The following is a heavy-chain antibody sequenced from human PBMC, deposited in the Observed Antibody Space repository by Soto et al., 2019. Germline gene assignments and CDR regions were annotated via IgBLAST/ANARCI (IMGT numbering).Heavy chain of an antibody. Sequence: QVQLVQSGAEVKKPGASVKVSCKASGYTFTSYYMHWVRQAPGQGLEWMGIINPSGGSTSYAQKFQGRVTMTRDTSTSTVYMELSSLRSEDTAVYYCARAGYCSSTSCRNWFDPWGQGTLVTVSS. J-gene: IGHJ5*02. D-gene: IGHD2-2*03. CDR2: INPSGGST. CDR3: ARAGYCSSTSCRNWFDP. V-gene: IGHV1-46*01. CDR1: GYTFTSYY.